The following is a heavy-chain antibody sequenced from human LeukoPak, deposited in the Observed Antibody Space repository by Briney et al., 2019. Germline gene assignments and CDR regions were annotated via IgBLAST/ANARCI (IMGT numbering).Heavy chain of an antibody. V-gene: IGHV3-21*01. CDR2: ISSSSSYI. CDR1: GFTFSSYS. J-gene: IGHJ4*02. D-gene: IGHD5-18*01. Sequence: GGSLRLSCAASGFTFSSYSMNWVRQAPGKGLEWVSSISSSSSYIYYADSVKGRFTISRDNAKNSLYLQMNSLRAEDTAVYYCARDHKYSYAPYYFDYWGQGTLVTVSS. CDR3: ARDHKYSYAPYYFDY.